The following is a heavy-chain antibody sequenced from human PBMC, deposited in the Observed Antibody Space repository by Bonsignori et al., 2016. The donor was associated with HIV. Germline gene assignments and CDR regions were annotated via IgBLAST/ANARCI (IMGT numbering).Heavy chain of an antibody. Sequence: SETLSLTCTVSGGSISPYYWSWIRQPPGKGLEWIGYIYYSGGTDFNPSLKSRVSISVDTSTNQFSLKLSSVTAADTAVYYCARLADYGYYRGYFQHWGQGSLVTVSS. V-gene: IGHV4-59*01. J-gene: IGHJ1*01. CDR1: GGSISPYY. CDR2: IYYSGGT. CDR3: ARLADYGYYRGYFQH. D-gene: IGHD4-17*01.